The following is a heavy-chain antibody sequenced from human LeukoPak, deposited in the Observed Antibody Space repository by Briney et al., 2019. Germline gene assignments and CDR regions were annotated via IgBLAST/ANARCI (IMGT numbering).Heavy chain of an antibody. CDR3: ARDGPVAGVELDQ. V-gene: IGHV3-20*04. J-gene: IGHJ4*02. Sequence: PGGSLRLSCAASGFPFDNYGMAWVRQAPGKGLEWVSGITWNGGITAYADSVKGRFTISRDNAKNSLYLQMNSLRAEDTALYYCARDGPVAGVELDQWGQGTLVIVSS. CDR2: ITWNGGIT. D-gene: IGHD6-19*01. CDR1: GFPFDNYG.